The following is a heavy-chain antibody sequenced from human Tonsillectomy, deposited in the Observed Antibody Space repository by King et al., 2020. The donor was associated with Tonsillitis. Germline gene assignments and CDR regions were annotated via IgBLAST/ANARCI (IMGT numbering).Heavy chain of an antibody. V-gene: IGHV3-30*03. J-gene: IGHJ4*02. CDR3: ATPRDYDSSGYPDY. Sequence: VQLVESGGGVVQPGRSLRLSCAASGFTFSSYGMHWVRQAPGKGLEWVAVISYDGSYKYYVDSVMGRFTISRDNSENTLYLQMNNLRAEDTAVYYCATPRDYDSSGYPDYWGQGTLVTVSS. CDR2: ISYDGSYK. D-gene: IGHD3-22*01. CDR1: GFTFSSYG.